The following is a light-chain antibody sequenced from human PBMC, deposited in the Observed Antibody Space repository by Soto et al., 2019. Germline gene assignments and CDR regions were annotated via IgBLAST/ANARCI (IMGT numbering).Light chain of an antibody. J-gene: IGKJ5*01. CDR2: SSS. CDR1: QSISSTL. Sequence: EIELTQSPGTLSLSPGERATLSCKASQSISSTLLAWYQQKTGQAPRLLIYSSSIRATGIPDRFSGSGSGTDFTLTISRLEPEDFAVYYCQRYGSSLITFGQGTRLEIK. V-gene: IGKV3-20*01. CDR3: QRYGSSLIT.